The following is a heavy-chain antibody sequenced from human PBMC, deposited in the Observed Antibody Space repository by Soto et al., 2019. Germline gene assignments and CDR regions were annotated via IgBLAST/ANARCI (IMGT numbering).Heavy chain of an antibody. CDR1: GYTFTGYY. D-gene: IGHD2-2*01. J-gene: IGHJ4*02. Sequence: GASVKVSCKASGYTFTGYYMHWVRQAPGQGLEWMGWINPNSGGTNYAQKFQGWVTMTRDTSISTAYMELSRLRSDDTAVYYCAREGYCSSTSCGAYDYWGQGTLVTFSS. V-gene: IGHV1-2*04. CDR3: AREGYCSSTSCGAYDY. CDR2: INPNSGGT.